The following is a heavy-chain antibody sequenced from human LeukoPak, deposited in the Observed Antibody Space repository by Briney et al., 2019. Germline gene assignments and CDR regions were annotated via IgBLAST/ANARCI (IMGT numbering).Heavy chain of an antibody. V-gene: IGHV3-7*01. CDR2: TKYDGSEK. CDR3: AQDIAAAGLFFDS. CDR1: GFTLRSYW. D-gene: IGHD6-13*01. Sequence: GGSLRLSCVASGFTLRSYWMSWVRQAPGKGLEWVANTKYDGSEKDYVDSVKGRFTISRDNAKNSLYLQMNSLRAEDTAVYYCAQDIAAAGLFFDSWGQGTLVTVSS. J-gene: IGHJ4*02.